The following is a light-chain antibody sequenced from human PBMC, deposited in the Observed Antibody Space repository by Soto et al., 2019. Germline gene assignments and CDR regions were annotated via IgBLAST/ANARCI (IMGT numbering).Light chain of an antibody. Sequence: EIVLTQSPGTLSLSPGERATLSCRASQSAFSTYLAWYQQKPGQAPRLLIYGASSRATGIPDRFSGSGSGTDFNLTISRLEAEDFAVYYCQQYGNSPWTLGQGTKVEIK. V-gene: IGKV3-20*01. CDR2: GAS. J-gene: IGKJ1*01. CDR1: QSAFSTY. CDR3: QQYGNSPWT.